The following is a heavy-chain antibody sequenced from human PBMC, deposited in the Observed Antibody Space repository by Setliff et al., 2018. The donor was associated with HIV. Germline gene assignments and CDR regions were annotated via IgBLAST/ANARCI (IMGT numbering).Heavy chain of an antibody. CDR2: FDPEDGDT. Sequence: GASVMVSCKVSGYTLTELSMHWVRQASGKGFEWMGRFDPEDGDTLYAHKFQGRVTMTEDTSTDTAYLELSGLKSDDTAVYYCATAKEVWLAEGGFDYWGQGTLVTVS. CDR3: ATAKEVWLAEGGFDY. D-gene: IGHD6-19*01. V-gene: IGHV1-24*01. CDR1: GYTLTELS. J-gene: IGHJ4*02.